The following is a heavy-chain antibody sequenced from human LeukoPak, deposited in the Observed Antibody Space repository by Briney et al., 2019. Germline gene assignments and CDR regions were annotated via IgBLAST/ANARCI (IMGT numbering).Heavy chain of an antibody. D-gene: IGHD3-10*01. CDR3: AILLPNYYGSGSTD. J-gene: IGHJ4*02. Sequence: GGSLRLSCAASGFTFSSYGMHRVRQAPGKGLEWVAFIRYDGSNKYYADSVKGRFTISRDNSKNTLYLQMNSLRAEDTAVYHCAILLPNYYGSGSTDWGQGTLVTVSS. CDR2: IRYDGSNK. CDR1: GFTFSSYG. V-gene: IGHV3-30*02.